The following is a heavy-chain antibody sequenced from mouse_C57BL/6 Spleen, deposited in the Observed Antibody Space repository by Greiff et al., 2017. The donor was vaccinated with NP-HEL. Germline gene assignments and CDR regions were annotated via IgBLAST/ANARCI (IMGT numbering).Heavy chain of an antibody. CDR1: GFTFSDYG. CDR3: ARWPNYYAMDY. Sequence: EVKLVESGGGLVKPGGSLKLSCAASGFTFSDYGMHWVRQAPEKGLEWVAYISSGSSTIYYADTVKGRFTISRDNAKNTLFLQMTSLRSEDTAMYYCARWPNYYAMDYWGQGTSVTVSS. V-gene: IGHV5-17*01. J-gene: IGHJ4*01. CDR2: ISSGSSTI.